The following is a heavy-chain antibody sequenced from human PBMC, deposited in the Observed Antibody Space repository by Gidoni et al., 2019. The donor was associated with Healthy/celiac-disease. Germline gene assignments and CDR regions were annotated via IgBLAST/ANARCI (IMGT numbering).Heavy chain of an antibody. CDR3: ARVSGYSGYESFDY. CDR2: INHSGST. V-gene: IGHV4-34*01. D-gene: IGHD5-12*01. J-gene: IGHJ4*02. Sequence: QVQLQQWGAGLLKPSETLSLTCAVYGGSFSGYSWSWIRQPPGKGLEWIGEINHSGSTNYNPSLKSRVTISVDTSKNQFSLKLSSVTAADTAVYYCARVSGYSGYESFDYWGQGTLVTVSS. CDR1: GGSFSGYS.